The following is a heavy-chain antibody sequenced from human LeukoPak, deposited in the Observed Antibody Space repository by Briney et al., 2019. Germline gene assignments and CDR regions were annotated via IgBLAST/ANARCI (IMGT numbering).Heavy chain of an antibody. D-gene: IGHD1-26*01. CDR3: ARGRVGVYDY. J-gene: IGHJ4*02. Sequence: GGSLRLSCAASGFPFSSYWMHWVRPASGKGLVWVSRINSDGSSTSYADSVKGRFTISRDNGKNTLYLQMNSLRAEDTAVYYCARGRVGVYDYWGQGTLVTVSS. CDR1: GFPFSSYW. CDR2: INSDGSST. V-gene: IGHV3-74*01.